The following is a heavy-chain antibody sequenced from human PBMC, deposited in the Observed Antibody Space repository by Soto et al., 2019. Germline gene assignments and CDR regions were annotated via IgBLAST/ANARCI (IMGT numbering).Heavy chain of an antibody. V-gene: IGHV4-34*01. CDR1: GGSFIGYY. J-gene: IGHJ6*02. CDR2: INPTGST. CDR3: ARLRGYSYGLNYYGMDV. D-gene: IGHD5-18*01. Sequence: SETLSLTCAVYGGSFIGYYWSWIRQPPGKGLEWIGEINPTGSTNYNPSLKSRVTILIDTSKNQFSLKLSSVTAADTAVYYCARLRGYSYGLNYYGMDVWGQGTTVTVSS.